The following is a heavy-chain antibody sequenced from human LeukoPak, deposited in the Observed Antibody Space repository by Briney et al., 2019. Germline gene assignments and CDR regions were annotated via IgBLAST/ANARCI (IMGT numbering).Heavy chain of an antibody. CDR1: GGSISGYY. CDR3: ARSIRGYYDSSGYYPHAFDI. J-gene: IGHJ3*02. D-gene: IGHD3-22*01. V-gene: IGHV4-59*01. CDR2: IYYSGST. Sequence: SETLSLTCTVSGGSISGYYWSWIRQPPGKGLEWIGYIYYSGSTNYNPSLKSRVTISVDTSKNQFSLKLSSVTAADTAVYYCARSIRGYYDSSGYYPHAFDIWGQGTMVTVSS.